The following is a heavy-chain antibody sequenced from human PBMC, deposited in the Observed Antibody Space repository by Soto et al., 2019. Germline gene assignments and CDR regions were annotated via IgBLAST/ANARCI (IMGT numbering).Heavy chain of an antibody. Sequence: PSETLSLTCAVSGGSISSGGYSWSWIRQPPGKGLEWIGYIYHSGSTYYNPSLKSRVTISVDRSKNQFSLKLSSVTAADTAVYYCAREADMGWFDPWGQGTLVTVSS. J-gene: IGHJ5*02. CDR2: IYHSGST. CDR3: AREADMGWFDP. CDR1: GGSISSGGYS. V-gene: IGHV4-30-2*01.